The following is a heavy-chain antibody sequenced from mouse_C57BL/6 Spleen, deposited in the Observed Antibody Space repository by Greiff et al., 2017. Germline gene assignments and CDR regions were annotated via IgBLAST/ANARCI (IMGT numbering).Heavy chain of an antibody. CDR2: IYPRDGST. D-gene: IGHD2-5*01. CDR1: GYTFTSYD. J-gene: IGHJ3*01. CDR3: SKRGSNYDAWFAY. V-gene: IGHV1-85*01. Sequence: VQLQQSGPELVKPGASVKLSCKASGYTFTSYDINWVKQRPGQGLEWIGWIYPRDGSTKYNEKFKGKATLTVDTSSSPAYMERHSLTSEDSAVYFCSKRGSNYDAWFAYWGQGTLVTVSA.